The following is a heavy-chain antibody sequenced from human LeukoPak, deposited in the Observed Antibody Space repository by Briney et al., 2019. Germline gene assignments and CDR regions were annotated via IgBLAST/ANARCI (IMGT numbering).Heavy chain of an antibody. V-gene: IGHV4-39*01. J-gene: IGHJ6*03. CDR3: SRLCATDYYYYYYMDV. D-gene: IGHD1-26*01. CDR1: GCSITSDNHY. Sequence: SETLSLTCTVSGCSITSDNHYWGWIRQSPGAAFEWLGSIFYSGNTYYSPSLKSRVSISVDASKNQFSLKLSSVTAADTAVYYCSRLCATDYYYYYYMDVWGKGTTVTISS. CDR2: IFYSGNT.